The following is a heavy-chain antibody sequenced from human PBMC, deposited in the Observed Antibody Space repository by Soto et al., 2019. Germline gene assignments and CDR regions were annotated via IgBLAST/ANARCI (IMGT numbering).Heavy chain of an antibody. CDR2: ISYDGNNK. J-gene: IGHJ4*02. V-gene: IGHV3-30*03. Sequence: QVQLVESGGGVVQPGRSLTLSCAASEFTFSSYGIHWVRQAPGKGLEWVAIISYDGNNKQYAVSVKGRFTISRDNSKSRXHLQLNSLRVEDTAVYYCARDTYYHDSSGYYVFDYWGQGTLVTVSS. CDR3: ARDTYYHDSSGYYVFDY. D-gene: IGHD3-22*01. CDR1: EFTFSSYG.